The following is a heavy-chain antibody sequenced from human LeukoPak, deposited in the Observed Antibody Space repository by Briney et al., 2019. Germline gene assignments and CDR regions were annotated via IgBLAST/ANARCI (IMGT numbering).Heavy chain of an antibody. V-gene: IGHV3-21*01. D-gene: IGHD4-23*01. CDR1: GFTFSSYS. CDR3: ARSPPTVVTPRYFDY. J-gene: IGHJ4*02. Sequence: SGGSLRLSCAASGFTFSSYSMNWVRQAPGKGLEWVSSISSSSSYIYYADSVKGRFTISRDNAKNSLYLQMNSLRAEDTAVYYCARSPPTVVTPRYFDYWGQGTLVTVSS. CDR2: ISSSSSYI.